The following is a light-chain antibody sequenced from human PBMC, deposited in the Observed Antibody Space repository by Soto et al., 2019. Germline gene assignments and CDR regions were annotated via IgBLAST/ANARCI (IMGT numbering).Light chain of an antibody. CDR3: QSYDSSLSGSEV. Sequence: QSVLTQPPSVSGAPGQRVTISCTGKYSNIGAGYDVQWYQQFPGTAPKLLIYANTNRPAGVPDRFSGSKSGTSASLAITGLQAGDEADYYCQSYDSSLSGSEVFGGGTKLTVL. V-gene: IGLV1-40*01. CDR1: YSNIGAGYD. CDR2: ANT. J-gene: IGLJ2*01.